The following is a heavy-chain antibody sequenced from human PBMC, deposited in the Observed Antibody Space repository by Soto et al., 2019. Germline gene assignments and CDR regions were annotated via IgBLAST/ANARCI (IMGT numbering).Heavy chain of an antibody. CDR2: ISYDGSNK. CDR3: AKAPPTVVTPPH. V-gene: IGHV3-30*18. D-gene: IGHD4-17*01. Sequence: PGGSLRLSCAASGFTFSSYGMHWVRQAPGKGLEWVAVISYDGSNKYYADSVKGRFTISRDNSKNTLYLQMNSLRAEDTAVYYCAKAPPTVVTPPHWGQGTLVTVSS. CDR1: GFTFSSYG. J-gene: IGHJ4*02.